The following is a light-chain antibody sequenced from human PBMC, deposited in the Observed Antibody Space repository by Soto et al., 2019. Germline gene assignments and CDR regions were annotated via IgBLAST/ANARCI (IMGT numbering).Light chain of an antibody. CDR1: QSVLSSSNNKNY. CDR3: HQYYGAPVT. CDR2: WAS. Sequence: DIAMTQSPDSLAVSLGERATINCKSSQSVLSSSNNKNYLAWYQQKPGQPPKLLILWASTREFGVADRFSGSGSGTEFTLTISSLQAEDVAVYYCHQYYGAPVTFGGGTKVEIK. J-gene: IGKJ4*01. V-gene: IGKV4-1*01.